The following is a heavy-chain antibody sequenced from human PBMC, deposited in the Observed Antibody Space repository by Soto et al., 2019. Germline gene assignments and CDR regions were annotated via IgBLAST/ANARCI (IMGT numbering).Heavy chain of an antibody. V-gene: IGHV3-23*01. Sequence: EVQLLESGGGLVQPGGSLRLSCAASGFTFSSYDMSWVRQAPGKGLEWVSAISGSGGSTYYADSVKGRFTIARDNSKNTLYVQMNSLRAEDTAIYYCAKEDDAWTNGHFDIWGQGTMGTVSS. CDR1: GFTFSSYD. J-gene: IGHJ3*02. CDR3: AKEDDAWTNGHFDI. D-gene: IGHD3-3*01. CDR2: ISGSGGST.